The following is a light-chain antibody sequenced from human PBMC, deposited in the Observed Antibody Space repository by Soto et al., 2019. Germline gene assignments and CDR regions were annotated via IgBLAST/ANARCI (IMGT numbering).Light chain of an antibody. CDR2: GVS. J-gene: IGLJ1*01. Sequence: QSVLTQPASVSGSPGQSITISCTGTSSDIGTYNYVSWYLHHPGKAPKLIIYGVSDRPSGVSNRFSGSKSGNTASLTISGLQPEDEGDYYCSSYTDRSNYVLGNGTKVTV. CDR1: SSDIGTYNY. V-gene: IGLV2-14*01. CDR3: SSYTDRSNYV.